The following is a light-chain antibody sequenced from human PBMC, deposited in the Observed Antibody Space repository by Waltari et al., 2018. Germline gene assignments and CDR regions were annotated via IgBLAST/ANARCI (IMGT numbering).Light chain of an antibody. Sequence: QSVLTQPPSVSGAPGQRVTISCTGSSSNIGAGSGVCWYQQLPGTAPKFLSSGNDNRPSGVPDRFSASRSGTSASLVITGLQAEDEADYYCQSYDITLTAPYVFGTGTKVTVL. J-gene: IGLJ1*01. V-gene: IGLV1-40*01. CDR2: GND. CDR3: QSYDITLTAPYV. CDR1: SSNIGAGSG.